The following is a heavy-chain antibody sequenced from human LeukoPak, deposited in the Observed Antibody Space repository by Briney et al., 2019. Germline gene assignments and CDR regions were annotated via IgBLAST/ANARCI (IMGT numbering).Heavy chain of an antibody. CDR3: ARDGFYYHYYMDV. D-gene: IGHD1-14*01. V-gene: IGHV4-39*07. J-gene: IGHJ6*03. Sequence: SETLSLTCTLSGGTVTSSTYFWGWIRQPPGKGLEWIGSISYSGATYYNPSLKSRVYMSVHTSKNQFSLKLSSVTAADTAVYYCARDGFYYHYYMDVWGEGTTVTVSS. CDR2: ISYSGAT. CDR1: GGTVTSSTYF.